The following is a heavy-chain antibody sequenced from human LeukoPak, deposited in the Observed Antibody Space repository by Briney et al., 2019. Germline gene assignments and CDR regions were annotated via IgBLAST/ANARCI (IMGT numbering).Heavy chain of an antibody. CDR3: ARFRGTSSWHQEVFDY. D-gene: IGHD2-15*01. V-gene: IGHV4-59*08. CDR2: ISYNGSP. CDR1: GGSINSYN. Sequence: SETLSLTCTVSGGSINSYNWNWIRQPPGKGLEWIGYISYNGSPDYNPSFKSRVTMSVETSQGQFSLRLSSVTAADTAVYYCARFRGTSSWHQEVFDYWGQGAPVTVSS. J-gene: IGHJ4*02.